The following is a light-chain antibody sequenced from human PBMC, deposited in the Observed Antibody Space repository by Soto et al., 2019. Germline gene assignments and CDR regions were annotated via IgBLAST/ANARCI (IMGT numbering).Light chain of an antibody. CDR3: SSFTSSSTYVL. V-gene: IGLV2-14*01. J-gene: IGLJ2*01. CDR1: SSDVGGYNY. CDR2: EVS. Sequence: QSALTQPASVSGSPGQSITISCTGTSSDVGGYNYVSWYQHHPGKAPKLVIYEVSNRPSGISNRFSGSMSGNTASLTISGLQAEDEADYYCSSFTSSSTYVLFGGGTKVTVL.